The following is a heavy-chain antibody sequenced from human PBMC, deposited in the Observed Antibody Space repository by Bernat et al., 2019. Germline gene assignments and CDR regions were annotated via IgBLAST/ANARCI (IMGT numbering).Heavy chain of an antibody. Sequence: QVQLQESGPGLVKPSETLSLTCTVSGGSISSYYWSWIRQPPGKGLEWIGYIYYSGSTNYNPSLKSRVTISVDTSKNQFSLKLSSVTAADTAVYYCARDFGLSSSQRGGAFDIWGQGTMVTVSS. V-gene: IGHV4-59*12. J-gene: IGHJ3*02. CDR1: GGSISSYY. D-gene: IGHD6-13*01. CDR3: ARDFGLSSSQRGGAFDI. CDR2: IYYSGST.